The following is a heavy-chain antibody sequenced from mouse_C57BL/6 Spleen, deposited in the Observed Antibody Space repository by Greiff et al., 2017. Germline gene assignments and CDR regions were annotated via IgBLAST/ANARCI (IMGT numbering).Heavy chain of an antibody. CDR3: ARGGLGPAWFAY. J-gene: IGHJ3*01. CDR1: GYTFTSYW. CDR2: IYPSDSET. D-gene: IGHD3-3*01. Sequence: VQLQQPGAELVRPGSSVKLSCKASGYTFTSYWMDWVKQRPGQGLEWIGNIYPSDSETHYNQKFKDKATLTVDKSSSTAYMQLSSLTSEDSAVYYCARGGLGPAWFAYWGQGTLVTVSA. V-gene: IGHV1-61*01.